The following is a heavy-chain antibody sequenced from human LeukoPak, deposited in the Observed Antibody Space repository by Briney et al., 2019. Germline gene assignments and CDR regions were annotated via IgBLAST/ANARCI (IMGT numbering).Heavy chain of an antibody. D-gene: IGHD3-10*01. V-gene: IGHV3-73*01. CDR3: TSLITMVRGETDY. CDR1: GFTFSGSA. Sequence: GGSLKLSCAASGFTFSGSAMHWVRQASGKGLEWVGRIRSKANSYATAYAASVKGRFTISRDDSKNTAYLQMNSLKTEDTAVYYCTSLITMVRGETDYRGQGTLVTVSS. J-gene: IGHJ4*02. CDR2: IRSKANSYAT.